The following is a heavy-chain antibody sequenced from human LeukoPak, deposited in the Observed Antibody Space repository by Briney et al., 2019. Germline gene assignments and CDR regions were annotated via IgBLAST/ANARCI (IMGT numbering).Heavy chain of an antibody. CDR2: TSYDGTNK. Sequence: GRSLRLSCAASGFTFSSYGMHWVRQAPGKGLEWVAVTSYDGTNKYYADSVKGRFTISRDNSKTTLYLQMDSLRVEDTAVYYCARLPLAVAGWVAFDIWGQGTLVTVSS. CDR1: GFTFSSYG. J-gene: IGHJ3*02. CDR3: ARLPLAVAGWVAFDI. D-gene: IGHD6-19*01. V-gene: IGHV3-30*03.